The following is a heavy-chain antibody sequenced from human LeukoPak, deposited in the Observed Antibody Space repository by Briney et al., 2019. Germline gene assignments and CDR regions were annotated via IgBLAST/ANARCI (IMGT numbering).Heavy chain of an antibody. CDR2: IIPIFGTA. CDR1: GGTFSSYA. V-gene: IGHV1-69*05. J-gene: IGHJ4*02. Sequence: SVKVSCKASGGTFSSYAISWVRQAPGQGLEWMGRIIPIFGTANYAQKFQGRVTITTDESTSTAYKELSSLRSEDTAVYYCARGSRLCSSTSCHFDYWGQGTLVTVSS. CDR3: ARGSRLCSSTSCHFDY. D-gene: IGHD2-2*01.